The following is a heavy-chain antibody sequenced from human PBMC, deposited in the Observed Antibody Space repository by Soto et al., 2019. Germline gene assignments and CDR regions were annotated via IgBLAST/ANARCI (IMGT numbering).Heavy chain of an antibody. CDR1: GFTVSSNY. CDR3: AKDSGRNYYDSSGYAH. D-gene: IGHD3-22*01. J-gene: IGHJ4*02. V-gene: IGHV3-53*01. Sequence: GGSLRLSCAASGFTVSSNYMSWVRQAPGKGLEWVSVIYSGGSTYYADSVKGRFTISRDNSKNTLYLQMNSLRAEDTAVYYCAKDSGRNYYDSSGYAHWGQGTLVTVSS. CDR2: IYSGGST.